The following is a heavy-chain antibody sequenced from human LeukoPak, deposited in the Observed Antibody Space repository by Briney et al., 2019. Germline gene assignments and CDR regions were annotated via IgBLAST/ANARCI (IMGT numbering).Heavy chain of an antibody. V-gene: IGHV4-39*07. CDR1: GGSISSSSYY. CDR3: ARGAIFLDP. Sequence: SETLSLTCTVSGGSISSSSYYWGWIRQPPGKGLEWIGSIYYSGSTYYNPSLKSRVTISVDTSKNQFSLKLSSVTAADTAVYYCARGAIFLDPWGQGTLVSVSS. CDR2: IYYSGST. D-gene: IGHD3-9*01. J-gene: IGHJ5*02.